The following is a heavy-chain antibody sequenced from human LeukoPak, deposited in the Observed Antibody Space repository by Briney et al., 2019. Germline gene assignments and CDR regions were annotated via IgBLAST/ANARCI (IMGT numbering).Heavy chain of an antibody. Sequence: GESLKISCQGFGYTFTTSWIGWVRQLPGKGLEWMAIIYAGNSDTKYSPSFQGQVTISADKSISTAYLQWSSLKASDTAMYYCARNSIAVAGGGDYWGQGTLVTVSS. CDR1: GYTFTTSW. CDR2: IYAGNSDT. CDR3: ARNSIAVAGGGDY. D-gene: IGHD6-19*01. J-gene: IGHJ4*02. V-gene: IGHV5-51*01.